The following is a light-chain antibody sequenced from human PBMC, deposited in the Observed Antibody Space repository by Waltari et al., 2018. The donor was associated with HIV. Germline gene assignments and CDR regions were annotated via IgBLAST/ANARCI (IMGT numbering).Light chain of an antibody. CDR3: QSYDSSLSGPWV. CDR1: SSNTGAGYD. CDR2: GNS. V-gene: IGLV1-40*01. Sequence: QSVLTPPPSVSGAPGQRVTIPCTGSSSNTGAGYDVPRYQQLPGTAPKLLIYGNSNRPSGVPDRFSGSKSGTSASLAITGLQAEDEADYYCQSYDSSLSGPWVFGGGTKLTVL. J-gene: IGLJ3*02.